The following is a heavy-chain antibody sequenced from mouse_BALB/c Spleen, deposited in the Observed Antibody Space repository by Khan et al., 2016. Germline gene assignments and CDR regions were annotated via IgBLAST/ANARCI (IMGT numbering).Heavy chain of an antibody. CDR1: GYNFTSYW. D-gene: IGHD1-1*01. CDR2: IYPGSGST. CDR3: ASEALSSGSSYWYFDV. Sequence: QVQLQQSGAELVKPGTSVKLSCKAAGYNFTSYWINWVKLRPGQGLEWIGDIYPGSGSTNYNEKFKSKATLTVDTSSSTAYMQLSSLASEDSALXYCASEALSSGSSYWYFDVWGAGTTVTVSS. V-gene: IGHV1-55*01. J-gene: IGHJ1*01.